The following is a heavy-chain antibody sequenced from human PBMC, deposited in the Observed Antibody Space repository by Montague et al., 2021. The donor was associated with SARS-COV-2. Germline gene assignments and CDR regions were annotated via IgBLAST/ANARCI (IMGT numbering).Heavy chain of an antibody. CDR3: ARTPRGSRYFYGVDV. V-gene: IGHV4-59*01. CDR1: GDSISDYY. Sequence: SETLSLTCTVSGDSISDYYWSWIRQPPGMGLEWIGYIFRSGATNYNSPLKSRVIISLDTSKSQFSLRLSSVTAADTAIYYCARTPRGSRYFYGVDVWGQGTTVTVSS. D-gene: IGHD3-10*01. J-gene: IGHJ6*02. CDR2: IFRSGAT.